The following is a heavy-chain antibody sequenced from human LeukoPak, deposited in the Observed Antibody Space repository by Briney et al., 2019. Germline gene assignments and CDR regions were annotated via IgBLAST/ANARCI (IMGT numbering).Heavy chain of an antibody. CDR1: GFSFSRYW. D-gene: IGHD3-22*01. CDR2: INPDGSTT. V-gene: IGHV3-74*01. J-gene: IGHJ5*02. Sequence: RESLRLSCAASGFSFSRYWIHWVRQAPGKGLEWVSRINPDGSTTTYADSVKGRFTISRDNAESTVYLQMNSLRAEDTAVYYCARVLSGSWDWFDPWGQGTLVTVSS. CDR3: ARVLSGSWDWFDP.